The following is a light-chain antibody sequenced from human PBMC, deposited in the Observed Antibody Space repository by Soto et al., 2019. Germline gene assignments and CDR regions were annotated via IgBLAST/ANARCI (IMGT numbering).Light chain of an antibody. CDR2: EVS. J-gene: IGLJ2*01. Sequence: QSALTQPASVSGSPGQSITLSCTGTSSDVSAYDYVSWYQQHPGRAPKLIIFEVSNRPSGVSNRFSGSKSANTASLTISGLQAEDEAHYYCTSHTTSTTLPVVFGGGTKVTVL. CDR1: SSDVSAYDY. CDR3: TSHTTSTTLPVV. V-gene: IGLV2-14*01.